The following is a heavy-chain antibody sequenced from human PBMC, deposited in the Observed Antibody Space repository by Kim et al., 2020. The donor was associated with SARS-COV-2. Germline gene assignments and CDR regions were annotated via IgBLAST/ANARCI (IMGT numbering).Heavy chain of an antibody. D-gene: IGHD6-13*01. V-gene: IGHV4-34*01. CDR3: ARERFRTAAGTPLDY. CDR2: INHSGST. Sequence: SETLSLTCAVYGGSFSGYYWSWIRQPPGKGLEWIGEINHSGSTNYNPSLKSRVTISVDTSKNQFSLKLSSVTAADTAVYYCARERFRTAAGTPLDYWGQG. J-gene: IGHJ4*02. CDR1: GGSFSGYY.